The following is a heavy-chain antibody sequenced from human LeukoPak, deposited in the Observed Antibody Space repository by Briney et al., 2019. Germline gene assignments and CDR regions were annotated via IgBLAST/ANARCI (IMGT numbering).Heavy chain of an antibody. CDR3: ARITRRHSSGNKNNWFDP. J-gene: IGHJ5*02. CDR1: GYTFTGYY. V-gene: IGHV1-2*02. CDR2: INPNSGGT. Sequence: ASVKVSCKASGYTFTGYYMHWVRQAPGQGLEWMGWINPNSGGTNHAQKFQGRVTMTRDTSISTAYMELSKLRSDDTAVYYCARITRRHSSGNKNNWFDPWGQGTLVTVSS. D-gene: IGHD3-22*01.